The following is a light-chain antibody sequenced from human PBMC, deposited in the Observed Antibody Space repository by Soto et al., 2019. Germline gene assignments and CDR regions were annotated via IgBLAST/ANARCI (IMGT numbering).Light chain of an antibody. CDR1: SSNIGSKT. CDR2: SNS. CDR3: EAWDDSMNGVV. V-gene: IGLV1-44*01. J-gene: IGLJ2*01. Sequence: QSVLTQPPSTSGTPGQRATISCSGSSSNIGSKTVKWYQQLPGTAPKLLIYSNSERPSGVPDRFSGSKSGTSASLAISGLQSEDEAEYYCEAWDDSMNGVVFGGGTKLTVL.